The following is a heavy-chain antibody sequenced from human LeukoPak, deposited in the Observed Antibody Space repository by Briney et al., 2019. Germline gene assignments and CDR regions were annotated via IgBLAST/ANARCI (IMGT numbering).Heavy chain of an antibody. J-gene: IGHJ4*02. V-gene: IGHV4-34*01. CDR3: ARWGSGWYYFDY. D-gene: IGHD6-19*01. Sequence: SETLSLTCAVYGGSFSGYYWSWIRQPPGKGLEWIGEINHSGSTNYNPSLKSRVTISVDTSKDQFSLKLSSVTAADTAVYYCARWGSGWYYFDYWGQGTLVTVSS. CDR1: GGSFSGYY. CDR2: INHSGST.